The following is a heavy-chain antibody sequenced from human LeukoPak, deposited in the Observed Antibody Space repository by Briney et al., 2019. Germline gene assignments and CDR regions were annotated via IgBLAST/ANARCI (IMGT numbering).Heavy chain of an antibody. CDR2: INHSGST. J-gene: IGHJ5*02. Sequence: SETLSLTCAVYGGSFSGYYWSWIRQPPGKGLEWIGEINHSGSTNYNPSLKSRVTISVDTSKNQFSLKLSSVTAADTAVYYCARSGYSSSWYNWFDPWGQGTLVTVSS. D-gene: IGHD6-13*01. CDR3: ARSGYSSSWYNWFDP. CDR1: GGSFSGYY. V-gene: IGHV4-34*01.